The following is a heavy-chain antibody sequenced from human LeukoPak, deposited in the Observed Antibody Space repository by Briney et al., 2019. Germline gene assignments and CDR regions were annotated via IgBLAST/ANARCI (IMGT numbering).Heavy chain of an antibody. Sequence: PGGSLRLSCAASGFTVSSNYMSWVRQAPGKGLEWVSVIYSGGSTYYADSVRGRFTISRDNSKNTLYLQMNSLRAEDTAVYYCARDPTYYYDSSYFDYWGQGTLVTVSS. V-gene: IGHV3-53*05. CDR2: IYSGGST. CDR3: ARDPTYYYDSSYFDY. CDR1: GFTVSSNY. J-gene: IGHJ4*02. D-gene: IGHD3-22*01.